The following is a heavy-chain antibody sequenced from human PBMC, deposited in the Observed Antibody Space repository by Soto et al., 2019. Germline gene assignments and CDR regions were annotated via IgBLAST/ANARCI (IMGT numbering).Heavy chain of an antibody. D-gene: IGHD5-12*01. CDR3: ARDKDRLQLAGNYYYAMDV. CDR1: GGTFGSSA. J-gene: IGHJ6*02. CDR2: IISIFPTP. V-gene: IGHV1-69*12. Sequence: QVQLVQSGAEVKKPGSSVTVSCKASGGTFGSSAISWVRQAPGQGLEWMGGIISIFPTPDYAQKFQGRVTITADEATSTAYREVTSLRSEDTAVYYWARDKDRLQLAGNYYYAMDVWGQGTTVTVSS.